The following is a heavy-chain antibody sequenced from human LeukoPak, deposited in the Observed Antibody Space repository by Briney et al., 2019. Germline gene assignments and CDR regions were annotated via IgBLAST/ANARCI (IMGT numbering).Heavy chain of an antibody. CDR3: ATLGYCGGGNCYSTLDY. D-gene: IGHD2-15*01. V-gene: IGHV4-39*01. CDR2: IYYSGSP. J-gene: IGHJ4*02. Sequence: SETLPLTCTVSGASISSSGYYWGWIRQPPGKGLEWIASIYYSGSPYFNPSLMRRVTISIDTSKNQFSLKLSSVTAADTAVYFCATLGYCGGGNCYSTLDYWGQGTLVTVSS. CDR1: GASISSSGYY.